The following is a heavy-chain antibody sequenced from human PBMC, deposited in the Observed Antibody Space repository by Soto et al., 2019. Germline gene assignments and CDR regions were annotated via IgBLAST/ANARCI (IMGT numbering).Heavy chain of an antibody. Sequence: ASVKVSCKASGYTFTKYYLHWVRQAPGHGLEWVGIIGPSSGDTTDAQSFQGRLILTRDTSTSTVYLELSSLTSDDTAVYYCARATYNWNHEYWGQGTQVTVSS. CDR2: IGPSSGDT. J-gene: IGHJ4*02. D-gene: IGHD1-20*01. CDR1: GYTFTKYY. V-gene: IGHV1-46*01. CDR3: ARATYNWNHEY.